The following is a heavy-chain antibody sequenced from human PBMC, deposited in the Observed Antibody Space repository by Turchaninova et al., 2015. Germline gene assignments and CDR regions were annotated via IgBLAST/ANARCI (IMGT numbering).Heavy chain of an antibody. CDR2: IFHDGNT. D-gene: IGHD6-13*01. J-gene: IGHJ5*02. Sequence: QVQLQESGPGLVTPSEPLSLPCPVSVYSITSGYYWGWIRLPPGEGLEWIGNIFHDGNTYYNPSLRSRVTMSVDTSKNQFSLNVNSVTAADTAVYFCARDAHSSSWTRWFDPWGQGTLVTVSS. CDR3: ARDAHSSSWTRWFDP. CDR1: VYSITSGYY. V-gene: IGHV4-38-2*02.